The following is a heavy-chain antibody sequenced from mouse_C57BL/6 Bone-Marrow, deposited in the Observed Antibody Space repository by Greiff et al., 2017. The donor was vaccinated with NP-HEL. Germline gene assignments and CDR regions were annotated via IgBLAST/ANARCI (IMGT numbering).Heavy chain of an antibody. J-gene: IGHJ4*01. CDR1: GFTFSDYY. CDR3: ANYYGSSYGAMDY. Sequence: EVQLQESGGGLVQPGGSLKLSCAASGFTFSDYYMYWVRQTPEKRLEWVAYISNGGGSTYYPDTVKGRFTISRDNAKNTLDLQMSRLKSEDTAMYYCANYYGSSYGAMDYWGQGTSVTVSS. V-gene: IGHV5-12*01. CDR2: ISNGGGST. D-gene: IGHD1-1*01.